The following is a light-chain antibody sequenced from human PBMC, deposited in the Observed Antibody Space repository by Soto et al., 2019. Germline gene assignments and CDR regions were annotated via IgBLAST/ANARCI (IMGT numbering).Light chain of an antibody. J-gene: IGKJ1*01. V-gene: IGKV3-20*01. Sequence: EIVLTQSPGTLSLSPGERATLSCRASQSVTSSYLAWYQQKPGQAPRLLIYDASSRATGIPDRFSGSGSETDFTLTISRLEPEDFAVYYCQQYGSSPRTFGQGTKVGIK. CDR2: DAS. CDR3: QQYGSSPRT. CDR1: QSVTSSY.